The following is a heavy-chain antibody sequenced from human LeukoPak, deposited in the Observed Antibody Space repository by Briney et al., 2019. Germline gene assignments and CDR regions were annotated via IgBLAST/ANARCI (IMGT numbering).Heavy chain of an antibody. V-gene: IGHV3-7*03. CDR2: IKQDGSEK. Sequence: GGSLRLSCAAPGFSFSDYWMSWVRQTPEKGLEWVANIKQDGSEKYYVDSVRGRFTISRDNAKKSLYLQMNSLRAEDTAVYYCARDSRGSGEFDIWGQGTMVTVSS. CDR1: GFSFSDYW. D-gene: IGHD3-10*01. CDR3: ARDSRGSGEFDI. J-gene: IGHJ3*02.